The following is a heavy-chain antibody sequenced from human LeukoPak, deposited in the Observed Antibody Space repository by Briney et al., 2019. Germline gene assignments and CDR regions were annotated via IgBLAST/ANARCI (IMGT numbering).Heavy chain of an antibody. CDR1: GFTFSNYW. V-gene: IGHV3-74*01. D-gene: IGHD1-26*01. Sequence: GGSLRLSCGASGFTFSNYWMHWVRQDPGKGLEWVSRINSDGSSTSYADSVKGRFTISRDNAKNTLHLQMNSLTVEDTAVYYCAKGGSYTIDYWGQGILVSVSS. CDR2: INSDGSST. J-gene: IGHJ4*02. CDR3: AKGGSYTIDY.